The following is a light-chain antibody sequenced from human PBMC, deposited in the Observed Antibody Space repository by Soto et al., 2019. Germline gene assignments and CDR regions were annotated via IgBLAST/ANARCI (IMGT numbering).Light chain of an antibody. J-gene: IGLJ3*02. Sequence: QSALTQPPSASGSLGQSVTIPCTGTSSDVGAYDYVSWYQQHPGKAPKLVIYGVTERPSWVPDRFSGSKSGNTASLTVSGLQSEDEADYYCSSYAGSSTWVFGGGTKLTVL. CDR2: GVT. V-gene: IGLV2-8*01. CDR1: SSDVGAYDY. CDR3: SSYAGSSTWV.